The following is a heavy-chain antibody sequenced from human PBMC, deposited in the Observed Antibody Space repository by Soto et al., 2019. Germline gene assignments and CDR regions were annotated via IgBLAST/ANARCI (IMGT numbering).Heavy chain of an antibody. Sequence: GGSLILSCAASGLTFSSYAMSWVRQAPGKGLEWVSAISGSGGSTYYADSVKGRFTISRDNSKNTLYLQMNSLRAEDTAVYYCAKVLDWDYYDSSGLFEEWGQGTLVTVS. CDR1: GLTFSSYA. V-gene: IGHV3-23*01. CDR2: ISGSGGST. CDR3: AKVLDWDYYDSSGLFEE. D-gene: IGHD3-22*01. J-gene: IGHJ4*02.